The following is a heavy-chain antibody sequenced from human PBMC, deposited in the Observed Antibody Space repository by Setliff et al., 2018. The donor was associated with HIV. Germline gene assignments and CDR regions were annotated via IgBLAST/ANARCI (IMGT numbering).Heavy chain of an antibody. CDR1: GFSFSEFW. D-gene: IGHD3-10*01. CDR3: NMGHYRKSSE. J-gene: IGHJ4*02. Sequence: SLKISCAASGFSFSEFWMNWVRQAPGKGLEWVANIKADESEKYYVDSVKGRFTISGDNTKNSLFLQMDRLRVEDTAVYYCNMGHYRKSSEWGRGTLVTVSS. CDR2: IKADESEK. V-gene: IGHV3-7*03.